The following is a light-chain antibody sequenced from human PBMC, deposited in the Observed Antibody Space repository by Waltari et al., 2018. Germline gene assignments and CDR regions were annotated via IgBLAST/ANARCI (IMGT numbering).Light chain of an antibody. CDR2: AAS. J-gene: IGKJ2*01. V-gene: IGKV1-39*01. CDR3: QQSYSAPEYT. Sequence: DIQMTQSPSSLSASVGDRVTITCRARQSISSYLNWYQQKPGRAPKLLIFAASSLQSGVPSRFSGSGSGTDFTLTISSLQPEDFATYHCQQSYSAPEYTFGQGTKLEIK. CDR1: QSISSY.